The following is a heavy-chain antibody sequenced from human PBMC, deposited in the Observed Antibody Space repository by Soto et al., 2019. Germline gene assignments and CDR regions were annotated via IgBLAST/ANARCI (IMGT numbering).Heavy chain of an antibody. J-gene: IGHJ6*02. CDR2: ISGSGVTT. CDR1: GFTFSSYA. CDR3: AKTKQWLVKDYDFGMDV. D-gene: IGHD6-19*01. V-gene: IGHV3-23*01. Sequence: EVQLLESGGGLVQPGGSLRLSCAASGFTFSSYAMNWVRQAPGKVLEWVSGISGSGVTTYYADSVKGRFTISRDNSKNTLFLQMNSLRADDTAVYYCAKTKQWLVKDYDFGMDVWGQGTTVTVSS.